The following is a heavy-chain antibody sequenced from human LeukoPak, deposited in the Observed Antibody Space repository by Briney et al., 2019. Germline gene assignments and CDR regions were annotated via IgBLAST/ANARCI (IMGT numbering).Heavy chain of an antibody. J-gene: IGHJ5*02. D-gene: IGHD3-3*01. Sequence: ASVKVSRKASGYTFTSYDINWVRQATGQGLEWMGWMSPNSGNTGYAQKFQGRVTMTRNTSISTAYMELSSLRSEDTAVYYCARGHYDFWSGRAGNWFDPWGQGTLVTVSS. CDR2: MSPNSGNT. CDR3: ARGHYDFWSGRAGNWFDP. CDR1: GYTFTSYD. V-gene: IGHV1-8*01.